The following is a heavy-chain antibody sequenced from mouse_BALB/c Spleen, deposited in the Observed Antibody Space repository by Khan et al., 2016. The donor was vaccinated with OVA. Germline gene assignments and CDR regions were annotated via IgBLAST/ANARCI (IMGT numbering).Heavy chain of an antibody. CDR2: INPSTGYT. Sequence: QVQLKQSGAELAEPGASGNISCKASGCSFTTYWMHWVKQRPGQGLEWLGYINPSTGYTDYNQKFKDKATLTADKSSGTAYMELSSLTSDDCALYYCGRGGHYGAWFTYRGQESLDTDSA. CDR3: GRGGHYGAWFTY. D-gene: IGHD2-1*01. CDR1: GCSFTTYW. V-gene: IGHV1-7*01. J-gene: IGHJ3*01.